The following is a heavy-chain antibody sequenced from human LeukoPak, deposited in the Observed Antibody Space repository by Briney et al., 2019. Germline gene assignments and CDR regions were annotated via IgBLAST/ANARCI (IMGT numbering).Heavy chain of an antibody. J-gene: IGHJ4*02. D-gene: IGHD5-18*01. Sequence: PSETLSLTCTVSGGSISSGSYYWSWIRQPAGKGLEWIGRIYTSGSTNYNPSLKSRVTISVDTSKNQFSLKLSSVTAADTAVYYCAREEYSYGYFDYWGQGTLVTVSS. CDR3: AREEYSYGYFDY. V-gene: IGHV4-61*02. CDR2: IYTSGST. CDR1: GGSISSGSYY.